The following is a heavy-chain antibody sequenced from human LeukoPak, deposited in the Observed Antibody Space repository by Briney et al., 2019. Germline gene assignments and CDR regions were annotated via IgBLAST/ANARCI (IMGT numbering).Heavy chain of an antibody. D-gene: IGHD4-23*01. CDR1: GGSSSGYY. CDR3: ARSGSRGYGGNGFHY. CDR2: INHSGST. J-gene: IGHJ4*02. Sequence: SETLSLTCAVYGGSSSGYYWSWIRQPPGKGLEWIGEINHSGSTNYNPSLKSRVTISVDTSKNQFSLKLSSVTAADTAVYYCARSGSRGYGGNGFHYWGQGTLVTVSS. V-gene: IGHV4-34*01.